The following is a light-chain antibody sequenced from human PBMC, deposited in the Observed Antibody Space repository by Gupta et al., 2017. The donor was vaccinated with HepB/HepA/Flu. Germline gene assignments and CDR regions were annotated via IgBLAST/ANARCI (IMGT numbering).Light chain of an antibody. CDR3: QEYSGSSWT. Sequence: DLQMTQSPSTLSASEGDRVTITCRASQSISNWLAWYQQKPGKAPNLLIYKASNLESGVPSRFSGSGSGTEFTLTISSLQPDDFATYYCQEYSGSSWTFGQETKVEIK. CDR2: KAS. V-gene: IGKV1-5*03. CDR1: QSISNW. J-gene: IGKJ1*01.